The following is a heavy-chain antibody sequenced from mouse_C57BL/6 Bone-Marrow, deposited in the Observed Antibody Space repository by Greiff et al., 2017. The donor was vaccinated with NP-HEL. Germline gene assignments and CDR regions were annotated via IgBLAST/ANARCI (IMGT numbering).Heavy chain of an antibody. Sequence: DVMLVESGGGLVQPGGSLKLSCAASGFTFSDYGMAWVRQAPRKGPAWVAFISNLAYSIYYADTVTGRFTISRENAKNTLYLEMSSLRSEDTAMYYCAREGDWYFDVWGTGTTVTVSS. CDR2: ISNLAYSI. J-gene: IGHJ1*03. CDR3: AREGDWYFDV. V-gene: IGHV5-15*01. CDR1: GFTFSDYG.